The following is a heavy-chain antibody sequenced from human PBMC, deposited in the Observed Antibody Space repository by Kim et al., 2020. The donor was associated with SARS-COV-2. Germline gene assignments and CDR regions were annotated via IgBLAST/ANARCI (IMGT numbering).Heavy chain of an antibody. V-gene: IGHV1-58*01. D-gene: IGHD3-22*01. J-gene: IGHJ3*02. CDR2: IVVGSGNT. CDR3: AAAVYYDSSGYYYSGSESFDI. CDR1: GFTFTSSA. Sequence: SVKVSCKVSGFTFTSSAVQWVRQARGQRLEWIGWIVVGSGNTNYAQKFQERVTITRDMSTSTAYMELSSLRSEDTAVYYCAAAVYYDSSGYYYSGSESFDIWGQGTMVTVSS.